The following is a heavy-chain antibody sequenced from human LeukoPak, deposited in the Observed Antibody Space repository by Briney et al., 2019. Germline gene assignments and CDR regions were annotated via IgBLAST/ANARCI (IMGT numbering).Heavy chain of an antibody. CDR3: ARELRVGTAFDL. Sequence: GGSLRLSCAASGFTVSSNYMTWIRRAPGKGLEWVSYISSSGSYIYYADSVKGRFTISRDNAKNSLYLQMNRLRDEDTAVYYCARELRVGTAFDLWGRGTLVTVSS. J-gene: IGHJ2*01. CDR1: GFTVSSNY. D-gene: IGHD3-10*01. V-gene: IGHV3-11*01. CDR2: ISSSGSYI.